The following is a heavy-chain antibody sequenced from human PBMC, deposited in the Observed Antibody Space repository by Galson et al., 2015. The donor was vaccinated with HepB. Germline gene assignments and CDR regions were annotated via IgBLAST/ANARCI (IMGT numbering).Heavy chain of an antibody. CDR2: IYWDDDK. V-gene: IGHV2-5*02. CDR3: AHEKLYCSGGSCYPRDY. CDR1: GFSLSTSGVG. D-gene: IGHD2-15*01. Sequence: PALVKPTQTLTLTCTFSGFSLSTSGVGVGWIRQPPGKALEWLALIYWDDDKRYSPSLKSRLTITKDTSKNQVVLTMTNMDPVDTATYYCAHEKLYCSGGSCYPRDYWGQGTLVTVSS. J-gene: IGHJ4*02.